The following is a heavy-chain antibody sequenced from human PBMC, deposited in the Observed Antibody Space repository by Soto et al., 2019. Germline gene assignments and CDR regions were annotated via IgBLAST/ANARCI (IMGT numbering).Heavy chain of an antibody. CDR1: GGTFSSYA. V-gene: IGHV1-69*01. J-gene: IGHJ4*02. CDR3: ARGGDCSSTSCYLPTPFDY. D-gene: IGHD2-2*01. CDR2: SIPIFGTA. Sequence: QVQLVQSGAEVKKPGSSVKVSCKASGGTFSSYAISWVRQAPVQGLEWMGGSIPIFGTANYAQKFQGRVTITANESTSTAYMELSRLRSEDTAVYYCARGGDCSSTSCYLPTPFDYWGQGTLVTVSS.